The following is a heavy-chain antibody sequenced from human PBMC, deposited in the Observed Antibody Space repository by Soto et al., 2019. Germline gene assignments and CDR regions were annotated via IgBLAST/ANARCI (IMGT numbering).Heavy chain of an antibody. Sequence: GESLKISCKGSGYSFTNYWIGSVRHIPGKSLEWMGIIYPGDSDTRYSPSFQGQVTISADKSISTAYLQWSSLKASDTAMYYCARHLGRGTVAVAAENWFDPWGQGTLVTVSS. D-gene: IGHD6-19*01. CDR1: GYSFTNYW. CDR3: ARHLGRGTVAVAAENWFDP. V-gene: IGHV5-51*01. CDR2: IYPGDSDT. J-gene: IGHJ5*02.